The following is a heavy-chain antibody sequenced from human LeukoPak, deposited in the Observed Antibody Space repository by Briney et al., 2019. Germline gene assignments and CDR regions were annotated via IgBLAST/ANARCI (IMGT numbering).Heavy chain of an antibody. CDR1: GFTFSGHY. CDR3: ARSTRGSLDY. V-gene: IGHV3-72*01. D-gene: IGHD3-10*01. CDR2: ITNKPNGYST. J-gene: IGHJ4*02. Sequence: WGSLRLSCAASGFTFSGHYMDWGCQGPRKGREWVGRITNKPNGYSTDYAASVKGGFTISRDDSENSVYLQMNSLKTDDTAMYYCARSTRGSLDYWGQGTLVTVSS.